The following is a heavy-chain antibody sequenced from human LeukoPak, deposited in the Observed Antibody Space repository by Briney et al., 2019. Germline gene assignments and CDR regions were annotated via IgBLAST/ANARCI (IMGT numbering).Heavy chain of an antibody. CDR3: ARYYDGSGSPRFDP. CDR2: IHHSGSS. V-gene: IGHV4-38-2*02. J-gene: IGHJ5*02. D-gene: IGHD3-22*01. Sequence: SETLSLTCTVSGDSISSGYYWGWIRQPPGRGLEWIGSIHHSGSSYYNPSLKSRVTISVDTSKNQFSLKLSSVTAADSAVHYCARYYDGSGSPRFDPWGQGTLVTVSS. CDR1: GDSISSGYY.